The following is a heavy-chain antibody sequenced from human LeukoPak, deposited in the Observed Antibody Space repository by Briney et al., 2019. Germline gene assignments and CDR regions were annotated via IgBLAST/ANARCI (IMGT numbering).Heavy chain of an antibody. CDR3: AKGPGGNSYYYYYMDV. CDR2: IIPIFATP. Sequence: SVKVSCKASGGTFSSYAISWVRQAPGQGLEWMGGIIPIFATPNYAQKFQGRVTITADESTSTAYMELSSLRSEDTAVYYCAKGPGGNSYYYYYMDVWGKGTTVTVS. V-gene: IGHV1-69*13. CDR1: GGTFSSYA. J-gene: IGHJ6*03. D-gene: IGHD4-23*01.